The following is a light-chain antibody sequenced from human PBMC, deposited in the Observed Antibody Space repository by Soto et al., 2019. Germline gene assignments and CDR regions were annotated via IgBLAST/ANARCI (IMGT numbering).Light chain of an antibody. Sequence: QSALTQPASVSGSPGQSITISCTGTSSDVGAYNYVSWYQQHPGKAPKLMIYEVSYRPSGVSDRFSGSRSGNTASLTISGLQAEDEADYYCSSYVSGNNFVFGTGTKLTVL. J-gene: IGLJ1*01. V-gene: IGLV2-14*01. CDR1: SSDVGAYNY. CDR3: SSYVSGNNFV. CDR2: EVS.